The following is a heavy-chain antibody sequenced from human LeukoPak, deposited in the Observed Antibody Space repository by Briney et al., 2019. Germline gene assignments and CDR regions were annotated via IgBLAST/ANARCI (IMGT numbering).Heavy chain of an antibody. CDR2: ISSSSDYI. V-gene: IGHV3-21*01. CDR3: ARLLVYNSGGEAFDY. J-gene: IGHJ4*02. CDR1: EFTFSSYN. Sequence: GGSLRLSCAASEFTFSSYNMNWVRQAPGKGLEWVSSISSSSDYIYYADSVKGRFTISRDNAKNSLYLQMSSLRAEDTAVYYCARLLVYNSGGEAFDYWGQGTLVTVSS. D-gene: IGHD3-10*01.